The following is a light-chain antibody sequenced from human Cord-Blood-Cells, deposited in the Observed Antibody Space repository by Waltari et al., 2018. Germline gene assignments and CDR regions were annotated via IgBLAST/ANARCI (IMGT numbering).Light chain of an antibody. CDR3: QQLNSYSY. Sequence: QLTQSPSSLSASVGASVTIHCRASQGISSYLAWYQQKPGKAPKLPIYAAYTLQSGVPSRFSGSVSRTDFTLTISSLQPEDLATYYCQQLNSYSYFGGGTKVEIK. CDR1: QGISSY. V-gene: IGKV1-9*01. J-gene: IGKJ4*01. CDR2: AAY.